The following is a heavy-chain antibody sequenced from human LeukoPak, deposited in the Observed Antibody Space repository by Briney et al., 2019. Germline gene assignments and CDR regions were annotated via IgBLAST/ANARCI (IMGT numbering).Heavy chain of an antibody. V-gene: IGHV4-4*07. D-gene: IGHD2-2*01. Sequence: SETQSLTCTVSGGSISSYYWSWIRQPAGKGLEWIGRIYTSGSTNYNPSLKSRVTMSVDTSKNQFSLKLSSVTAADTAVYYCARGVVVPAAIKDFYFFDYWGQGTLVTVSS. CDR2: IYTSGST. CDR3: ARGVVVPAAIKDFYFFDY. CDR1: GGSISSYY. J-gene: IGHJ4*02.